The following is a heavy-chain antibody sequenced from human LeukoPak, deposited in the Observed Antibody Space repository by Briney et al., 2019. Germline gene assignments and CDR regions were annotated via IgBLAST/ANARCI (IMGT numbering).Heavy chain of an antibody. J-gene: IGHJ4*02. Sequence: SETLSLTCTVSGDSISSYYWSWIRQPAGKGLEWIGRIYTSGSTNYNPSLKSRVTISVDTSKNQFSLKLSSVTAADTAVYYCARFDDFWSGRDYWGQGTLVTVSS. CDR3: ARFDDFWSGRDY. V-gene: IGHV4-4*07. CDR1: GDSISSYY. CDR2: IYTSGST. D-gene: IGHD3-3*01.